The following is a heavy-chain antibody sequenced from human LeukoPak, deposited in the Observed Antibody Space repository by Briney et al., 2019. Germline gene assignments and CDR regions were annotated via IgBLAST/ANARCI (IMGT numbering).Heavy chain of an antibody. Sequence: GGSLRLSCAASGFTFSNAWMSWVRQAPGKGLEWVGRIKSKTDGATIDYTAPVKGRFTISRDDSKNTLYLQMNSLKTEDTAVYYCATGAAYCGGDCYSSFDYWGQGTLVTVSS. J-gene: IGHJ4*02. CDR3: ATGAAYCGGDCYSSFDY. D-gene: IGHD2-21*02. V-gene: IGHV3-15*01. CDR1: GFTFSNAW. CDR2: IKSKTDGATI.